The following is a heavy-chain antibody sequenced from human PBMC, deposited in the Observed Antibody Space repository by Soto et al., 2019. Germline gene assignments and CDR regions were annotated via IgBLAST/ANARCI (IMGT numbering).Heavy chain of an antibody. D-gene: IGHD1-20*01. CDR1: GFTFSSYA. V-gene: IGHV3-23*01. CDR2: ISGSGGST. J-gene: IGHJ6*02. CDR3: AKDNWNYDYYYGMDV. Sequence: TGGSLRLSCAASGFTFSSYAMSWVRQAPGKGLEWVSAISGSGGSTYYADSVKGRFTISRDNSKNTLYLQMNSLRAEDTAVYYCAKDNWNYDYYYGMDVWGQGTTVTVSS.